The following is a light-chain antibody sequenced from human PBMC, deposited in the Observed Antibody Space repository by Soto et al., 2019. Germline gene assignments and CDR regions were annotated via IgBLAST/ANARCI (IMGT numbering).Light chain of an antibody. J-gene: IGKJ2*01. CDR3: QQYNNWPPYT. CDR2: GET. V-gene: IGKV3D-15*01. Sequence: EIVLTQSPVTLSLSPGERGTLSCRASQSVGTSLAWYQQKPGQPPRLLIYGETFRATGIPDRFSGSGSGTDFTLTISGLQSEDYAVYYCQQYNNWPPYTFGQGTKVDIK. CDR1: QSVGTS.